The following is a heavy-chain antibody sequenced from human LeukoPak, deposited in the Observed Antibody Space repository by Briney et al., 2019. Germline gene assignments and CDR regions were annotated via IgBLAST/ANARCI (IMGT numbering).Heavy chain of an antibody. V-gene: IGHV1-69*13. J-gene: IGHJ6*03. CDR2: IIPIFGTA. D-gene: IGHD3-10*01. CDR3: ATVLLWFGELSPYYYMDV. Sequence: GASVKVSCKASGGTFSSYAISWVRQAPGQGLEWMGGIIPIFGTANYAQKFQGRVTITADESTSTAYMELSSLRSEGTAVYYCATVLLWFGELSPYYYMDVWGKGTTVTISS. CDR1: GGTFSSYA.